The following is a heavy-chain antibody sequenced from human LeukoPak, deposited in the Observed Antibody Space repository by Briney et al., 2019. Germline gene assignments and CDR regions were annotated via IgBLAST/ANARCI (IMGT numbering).Heavy chain of an antibody. CDR1: GGSFSGYY. J-gene: IGHJ4*02. CDR3: ARGPNCVSTSCGSDY. D-gene: IGHD2-2*01. CDR2: INHSGST. Sequence: SETLSLTCAVYGGSFSGYYWSRIRQPPGKGLEWIGEINHSGSTNYNPSLKSRVTISVDTSKNQFSLKLSSVTAADTAVYYCARGPNCVSTSCGSDYWGQGTLVTVSS. V-gene: IGHV4-34*01.